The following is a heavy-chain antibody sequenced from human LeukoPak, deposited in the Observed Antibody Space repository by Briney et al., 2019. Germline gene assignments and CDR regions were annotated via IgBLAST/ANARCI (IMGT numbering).Heavy chain of an antibody. CDR2: ISSSTAPT. J-gene: IGHJ2*01. CDR1: GFTFSGFR. Sequence: RGRSLSLSCAASGFTFSGFRMNWVRLAPGKGRGLVSYISSSTAPTYYADSGKGRFTISRDNAKRSLYLQMNSLRAADKAVYYCARAVSSYYFWYFDLWGRGTLVTASP. D-gene: IGHD2-15*01. CDR3: ARAVSSYYFWYFDL. V-gene: IGHV3-48*01.